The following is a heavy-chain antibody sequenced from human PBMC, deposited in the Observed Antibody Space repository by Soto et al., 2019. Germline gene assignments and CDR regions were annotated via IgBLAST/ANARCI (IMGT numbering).Heavy chain of an antibody. V-gene: IGHV4-39*01. D-gene: IGHD2-15*01. Sequence: PSETLSLTCTVSGGSISSSTYSWGWILQTPGKGLEWIGTIYYSGSTYYNPSLKSRVTISVDTSKNQFSLKLSSVTAADTAVYYCARLIVVKTRKTHFDYWGQGTLVTVSS. CDR1: GGSISSSTYS. J-gene: IGHJ4*02. CDR2: IYYSGST. CDR3: ARLIVVKTRKTHFDY.